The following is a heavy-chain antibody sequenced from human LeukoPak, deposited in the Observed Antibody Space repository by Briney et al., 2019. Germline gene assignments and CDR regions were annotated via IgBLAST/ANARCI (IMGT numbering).Heavy chain of an antibody. J-gene: IGHJ4*02. CDR2: ISSSSRYF. D-gene: IGHD2-21*02. V-gene: IGHV3-21*04. CDR1: GFTFSDHS. Sequence: GGSLRLSCAASGFTFSDHSMNWVRQAPGKGLEWVSSISSSSRYFYYGDSVKGRFTISRDNAKKSLYLEMNSLRAEDTAVYYCARGFMTSSDYWGQGTLVTVSS. CDR3: ARGFMTSSDY.